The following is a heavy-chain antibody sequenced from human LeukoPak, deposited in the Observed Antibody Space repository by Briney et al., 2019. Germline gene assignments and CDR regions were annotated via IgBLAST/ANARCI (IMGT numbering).Heavy chain of an antibody. Sequence: SETLSLTCTVSGGSISSSSYYWGWIRQPPGKGLEWIGSIYYSGSTYYNPSLKSRVTISVDTSKNQFSLKLSSVTAADTAVYYCARAPRYIVATIGNCYYYYYMDVWGKGTTVTVSS. V-gene: IGHV4-39*07. CDR2: IYYSGST. J-gene: IGHJ6*03. CDR1: GGSISSSSYY. D-gene: IGHD5-12*01. CDR3: ARAPRYIVATIGNCYYYYYMDV.